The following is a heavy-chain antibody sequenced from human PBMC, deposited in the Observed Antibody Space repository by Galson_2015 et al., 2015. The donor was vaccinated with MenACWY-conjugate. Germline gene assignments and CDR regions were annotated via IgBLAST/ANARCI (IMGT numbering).Heavy chain of an antibody. CDR2: INPSGGST. V-gene: IGHV1-46*01. CDR1: GYTFTSYY. CDR3: ARPRHPSSGYYWELYGMDV. D-gene: IGHD3-22*01. Sequence: SVKVSCKASGYTFTSYYMHWVRQAPGQGLEWMGIINPSGGSTSYAQKFQGRVTMTRDTSTSTVYMELSSLRSEDTAVYYCARPRHPSSGYYWELYGMDVWGQGTTVTVSS. J-gene: IGHJ6*02.